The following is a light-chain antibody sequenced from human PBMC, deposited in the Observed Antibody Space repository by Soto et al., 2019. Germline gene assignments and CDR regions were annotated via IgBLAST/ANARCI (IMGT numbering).Light chain of an antibody. CDR3: EQSYNSLFS. CDR2: AAS. CDR1: QSISTY. Sequence: DIQMTQSPSPLSASVGDRVTITCRASQSISTYLNWYQQKPGKAPNLLIYAASSLQVGVPSRFSGSGSGTNFTLTISSPQPDDFATYYCEQSYNSLFSFGPGTKVDIK. J-gene: IGKJ3*01. V-gene: IGKV1-39*01.